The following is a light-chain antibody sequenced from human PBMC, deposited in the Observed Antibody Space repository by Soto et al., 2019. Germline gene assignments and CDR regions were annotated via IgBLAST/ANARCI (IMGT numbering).Light chain of an antibody. Sequence: QSALTQPASVSGSPGQSITISCTGTSSDVGSYNRVSWYRQDPGKAPKIMIYDVSERPSGISNRFSGSKCGDTASLTISGLQAEDEADYYCCSYAGRYTWVFGGGTKVTVL. J-gene: IGLJ3*02. CDR2: DVS. CDR3: CSYAGRYTWV. V-gene: IGLV2-23*02. CDR1: SSDVGSYNR.